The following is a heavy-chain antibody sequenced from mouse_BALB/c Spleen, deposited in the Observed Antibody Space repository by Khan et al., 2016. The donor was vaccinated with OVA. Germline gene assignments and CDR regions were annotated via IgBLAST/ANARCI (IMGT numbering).Heavy chain of an antibody. V-gene: IGHV1S41*01. Sequence: DLVKPGASVKLSCKASGYTFTSYWINWIKQRPGQGLEWIGRIAPGSGSTYYNEMFKGKATLTVDTSSSTAYIQLSSLSSEDYAVDCGARENYYGSTCYARDYWGQGTSVTVSS. J-gene: IGHJ4*01. D-gene: IGHD1-1*01. CDR1: GYTFTSYW. CDR3: ARENYYGSTCYARDY. CDR2: IAPGSGST.